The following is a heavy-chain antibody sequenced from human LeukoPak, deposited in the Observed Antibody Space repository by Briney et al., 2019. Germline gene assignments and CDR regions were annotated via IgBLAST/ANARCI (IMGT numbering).Heavy chain of an antibody. CDR1: GYTFTSYA. V-gene: IGHV1-3*01. D-gene: IGHD6-19*01. CDR3: ARATLGRIAVAGF. CDR2: INAGNANT. J-gene: IGHJ4*02. Sequence: ASVRVSSTASGYTFTSYAMHWGRQAPGQRGEWVGWINAGNANTKYSQKFQGRVTITRATSASTAYMELSSLRSEDTAVYYCARATLGRIAVAGFWGQGTLVTVSS.